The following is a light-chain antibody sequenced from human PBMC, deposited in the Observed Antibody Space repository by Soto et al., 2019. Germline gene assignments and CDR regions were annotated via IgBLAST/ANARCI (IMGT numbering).Light chain of an antibody. CDR3: CSYPSPTTLRV. Sequence: QSALTQPASVSGSPGQSITISCTGTSSDIGGYNFVSWYQQHPGKAPKLMIYEVSNRPSGVSNRFSGSKSGNTASLTISGLQAEDEADYYCCSYPSPTTLRVFGGGTKLTVL. CDR2: EVS. V-gene: IGLV2-14*01. J-gene: IGLJ3*02. CDR1: SSDIGGYNF.